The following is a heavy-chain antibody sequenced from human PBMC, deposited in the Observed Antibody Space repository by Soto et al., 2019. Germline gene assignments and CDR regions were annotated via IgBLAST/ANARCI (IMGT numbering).Heavy chain of an antibody. D-gene: IGHD3-9*01. CDR2: INAGNGNT. V-gene: IGHV1-3*01. CDR3: ARAHYDILTGTPPYYYYYMDV. Sequence: GASVKVSCKASGYTFTSYAMHWVRQAPGQRLEWMGWINAGNGNTKYSQKFQGRVTITRDTSASTAYMELSSLRSEDTAVYYCARAHYDILTGTPPYYYYYMDVWGKGTTVTVSS. J-gene: IGHJ6*03. CDR1: GYTFTSYA.